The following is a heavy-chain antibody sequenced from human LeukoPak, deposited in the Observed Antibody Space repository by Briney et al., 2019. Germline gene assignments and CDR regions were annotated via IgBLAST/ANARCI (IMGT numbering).Heavy chain of an antibody. CDR1: GGSISSSSYY. CDR2: IYYSGST. J-gene: IGHJ6*02. CDR3: ARDKRVWLLTGGRYYYYGMDV. D-gene: IGHD3-16*01. Sequence: KTSETLSLTCTVSGGSISSSSYYWGWIRQPPGKGLEWIGSIYYSGSTYYNPSLKSRVSISVDTSKNQFSLKLSSVTAADTAVYYCARDKRVWLLTGGRYYYYGMDVWGQGTTVTVSS. V-gene: IGHV4-39*02.